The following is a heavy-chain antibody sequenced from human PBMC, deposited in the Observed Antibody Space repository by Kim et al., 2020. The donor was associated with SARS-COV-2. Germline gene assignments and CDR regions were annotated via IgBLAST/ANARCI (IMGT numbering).Heavy chain of an antibody. CDR1: GFTFSGSA. CDR2: IRSKANSYAT. Sequence: GGSLRLSCAASGFTFSGSAMHWVRQASGKGLEWVGRIRSKANSYATAYAASVKGRFTISRDDSKNTAYLQMNSLKTEDTAVYYCTSTFYGEHEYYYYYGMDVWGQGTTVTVSS. D-gene: IGHD4-17*01. CDR3: TSTFYGEHEYYYYYGMDV. V-gene: IGHV3-73*01. J-gene: IGHJ6*02.